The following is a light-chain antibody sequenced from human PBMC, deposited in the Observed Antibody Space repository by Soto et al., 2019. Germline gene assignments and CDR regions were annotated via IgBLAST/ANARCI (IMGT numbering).Light chain of an antibody. Sequence: IQLTQSPSSLSASVGDRVTIPCRASHAISSYLAWYQQKPGKAPKLLIYAASTLQSGVPSRFSGSGSGTDFTLTISSLQPEDFATYYCQQLDTYPPFGPGTKVDIK. CDR2: AAS. J-gene: IGKJ3*01. CDR3: QQLDTYPP. CDR1: HAISSY. V-gene: IGKV1-9*01.